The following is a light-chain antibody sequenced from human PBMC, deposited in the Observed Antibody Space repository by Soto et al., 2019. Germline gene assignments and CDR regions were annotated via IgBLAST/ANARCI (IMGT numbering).Light chain of an antibody. J-gene: IGKJ2*01. CDR2: GAS. CDR3: QQYGSSPAYT. V-gene: IGKV3-20*01. Sequence: IVLTQSPGTLSLSPGERATLSCRASQSVSSSYLAWYQQKPGQAPRLLIYGASRRATGIPDRFSGSGSGTDFTLTISRLEPADVAVYYCQQYGSSPAYTFGQGTKLEIK. CDR1: QSVSSSY.